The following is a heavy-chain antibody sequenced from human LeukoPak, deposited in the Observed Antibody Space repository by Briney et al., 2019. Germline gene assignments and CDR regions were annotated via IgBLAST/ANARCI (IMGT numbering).Heavy chain of an antibody. V-gene: IGHV3-7*01. CDR2: IKQDGSEK. J-gene: IGHJ5*02. CDR1: GFTFSSYW. D-gene: IGHD2-15*01. Sequence: GGSLRLSFAASGFTFSSYWMSWVRQAPGKGLEWVANIKQDGSEKYYVDSVKGRFTISRDNAKNSLYLQMNSLRAEDTAVYYCARGCSGGSCYEPKFDPWGQGTLDTVSS. CDR3: ARGCSGGSCYEPKFDP.